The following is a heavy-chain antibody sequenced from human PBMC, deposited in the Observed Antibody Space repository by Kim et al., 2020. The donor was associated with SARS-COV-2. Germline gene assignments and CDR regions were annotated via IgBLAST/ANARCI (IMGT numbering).Heavy chain of an antibody. Sequence: SETLSLTCAVYGGSFSGYYWSWIRQPPGKGLEWIGEINHSGSTNYNPSLKSRVTISVDTSKNQFSLKLSSVTAADTAVYYCATSPGVVVVPAGWNYWGQGTLVTVSS. CDR2: INHSGST. V-gene: IGHV4-34*01. CDR3: ATSPGVVVVPAGWNY. CDR1: GGSFSGYY. J-gene: IGHJ4*02. D-gene: IGHD2-2*01.